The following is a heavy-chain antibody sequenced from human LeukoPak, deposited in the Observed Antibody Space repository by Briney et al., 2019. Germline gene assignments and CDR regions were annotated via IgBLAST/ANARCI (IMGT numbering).Heavy chain of an antibody. CDR1: GFTFSSYG. CDR2: IRSSGDST. CDR3: VKVAKYYYGSETYYFFEH. Sequence: PGGSLRLSCAASGFTFSSYGMSWVRQAPGKGLEWVSGIRSSGDSTYYADSVKGRFTISRDNSKNTLYLQMNSLRVEDTAIYYCVKVAKYYYGSETYYFFEHWGQGTPVTVSS. V-gene: IGHV3-23*01. D-gene: IGHD3-10*01. J-gene: IGHJ4*02.